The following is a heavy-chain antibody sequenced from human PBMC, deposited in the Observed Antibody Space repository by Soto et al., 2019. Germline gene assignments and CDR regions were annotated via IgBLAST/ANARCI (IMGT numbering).Heavy chain of an antibody. CDR3: GESKGALVGLDV. CDR2: ISSSGSTI. CDR1: GFTFSTYE. Sequence: EVQLVESGGGLVQPGGSLRLSCAASGFTFSTYEVNWVRQAPGKGLEWVSYISSSGSTIYYADSVKGRFTISRDNAKKFPFLEKNQPGGVDPAFLYFGESKGALVGLDVWGQGTTVTVSS. V-gene: IGHV3-48*03. D-gene: IGHD1-26*01. J-gene: IGHJ6*02.